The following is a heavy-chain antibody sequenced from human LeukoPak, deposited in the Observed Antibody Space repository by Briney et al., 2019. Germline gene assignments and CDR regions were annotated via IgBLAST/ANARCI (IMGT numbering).Heavy chain of an antibody. V-gene: IGHV3-23*01. CDR1: GFTFSSYA. D-gene: IGHD2-2*02. CDR2: ISGSGGST. J-gene: IGHJ6*02. CDR3: ARDYCSSTSCYIGYYYYGMDV. Sequence: PGGSLRLSCAASGFTFSSYAMSWVRQAPGKGLEWVSAISGSGGSTYYADSVKGRFTISRDNAKNSLYLQMNSLRAEDTAVYYCARDYCSSTSCYIGYYYYGMDVWGQGTTVTVSS.